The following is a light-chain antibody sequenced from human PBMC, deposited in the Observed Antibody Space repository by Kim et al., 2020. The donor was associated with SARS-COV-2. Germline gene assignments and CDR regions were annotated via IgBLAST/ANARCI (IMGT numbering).Light chain of an antibody. Sequence: ASGEDRVTITCRARQDITNSLAWYQQNPGKVPKVLIYAASTWQSGVPSRFSGSGSGTEFTLTIGRLQTEDVATYYCQKYNSAPWTFGPGTKVEIK. V-gene: IGKV1-27*01. CDR3: QKYNSAPWT. J-gene: IGKJ1*01. CDR2: AAS. CDR1: QDITNS.